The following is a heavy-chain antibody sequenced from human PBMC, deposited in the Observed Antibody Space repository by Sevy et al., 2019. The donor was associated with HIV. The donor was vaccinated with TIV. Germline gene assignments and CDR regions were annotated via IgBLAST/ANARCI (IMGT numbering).Heavy chain of an antibody. CDR1: GYSFTGYY. CDR3: ARDFLAVTSIPSDAFDI. Sequence: ASVKVSCKASGYSFTGYYMNWVRQAPGQGLEWMGWINPNTSDTTYSEKFEGRVTMTRDSSLSTAYLELRGLRSDDTAVYYCARDFLAVTSIPSDAFDILGQGTLVTVSS. D-gene: IGHD2-21*02. J-gene: IGHJ3*02. CDR2: INPNTSDT. V-gene: IGHV1-2*02.